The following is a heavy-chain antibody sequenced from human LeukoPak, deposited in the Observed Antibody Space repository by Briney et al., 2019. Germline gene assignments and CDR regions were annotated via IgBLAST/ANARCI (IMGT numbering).Heavy chain of an antibody. Sequence: GGSLRLSCAASGFTFSSDSMNWVRQAPGKGLEWVSSISSSSSYIYYADSVKGRSTISRDNAKNTVYLQMNSLRAEDTAVYYCARGRGPYGWFDPWGQGTLVTVSS. CDR1: GFTFSSDS. J-gene: IGHJ5*02. CDR3: ARGRGPYGWFDP. V-gene: IGHV3-21*01. D-gene: IGHD3-10*01. CDR2: ISSSSSYI.